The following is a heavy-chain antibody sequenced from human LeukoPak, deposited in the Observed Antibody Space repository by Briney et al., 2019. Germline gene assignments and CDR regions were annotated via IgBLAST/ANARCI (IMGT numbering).Heavy chain of an antibody. D-gene: IGHD1-14*01. Sequence: ASVKVSRRAFWYPFPAHYIHWGRQGPGPRPWLVGRVHPNSGGTDSAQKFQGRVTMTRDTSMNTAYMELSRLKSDDTAVYYCARVLSGISSATDAFDMWGQGTMVTDSS. CDR1: WYPFPAHY. CDR2: VHPNSGGT. CDR3: ARVLSGISSATDAFDM. J-gene: IGHJ3*02. V-gene: IGHV1-2*06.